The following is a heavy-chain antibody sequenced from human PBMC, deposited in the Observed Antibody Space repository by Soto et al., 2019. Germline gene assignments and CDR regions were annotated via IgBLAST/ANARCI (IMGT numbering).Heavy chain of an antibody. Sequence: PSETLSLTCTDSGGSISSYYWSWIRQPPGKGLEWIGYIYYSGSTNYNPSLKSRVTISVDTTKNQFSLKLSSVAAADTAVYYCAREAGSTAGSGSLFDYWGQGTLVTVSS. CDR3: AREAGSTAGSGSLFDY. V-gene: IGHV4-59*01. D-gene: IGHD3-10*01. CDR2: IYYSGST. J-gene: IGHJ4*02. CDR1: GGSISSYY.